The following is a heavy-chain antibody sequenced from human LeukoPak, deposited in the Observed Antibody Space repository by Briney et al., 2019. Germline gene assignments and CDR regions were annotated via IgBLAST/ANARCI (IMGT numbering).Heavy chain of an antibody. Sequence: SETLSLTCTVSGGPISGYYWSWIRQAPGKGLEWIGNFYYSGITNYNPSLKSRVTISVDTSKNQFSLKLSSVTAADTAVYYCARHLGGPDYSPMYYFDYWGQGTLVTVSS. J-gene: IGHJ4*02. V-gene: IGHV4-59*08. D-gene: IGHD4-11*01. CDR1: GGPISGYY. CDR2: FYYSGIT. CDR3: ARHLGGPDYSPMYYFDY.